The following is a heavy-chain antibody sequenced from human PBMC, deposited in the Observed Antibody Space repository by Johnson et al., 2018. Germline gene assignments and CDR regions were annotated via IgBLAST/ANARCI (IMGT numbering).Heavy chain of an antibody. CDR1: GGSISSGRYY. V-gene: IGHV4-30-4*08. Sequence: QVQLQESGPGLVEPSRTLSLTCTVSGGSISSGRYYWTWIRQPPGKGLEWIGYIYFSGSFYYNPSFQIRVSTSLDTSNNQFSLSLSSVTAADTAVYYCAREVELGSYYFDYWGQGALVTVSS. J-gene: IGHJ4*02. CDR2: IYFSGSF. CDR3: AREVELGSYYFDY. D-gene: IGHD7-27*01.